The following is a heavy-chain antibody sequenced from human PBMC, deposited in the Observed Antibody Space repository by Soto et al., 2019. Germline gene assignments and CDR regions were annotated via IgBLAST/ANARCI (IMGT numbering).Heavy chain of an antibody. Sequence: PGRSLRLSCAASGFTFSSYAMSRVRQAPGKGLEWASAISGSGGSTYYADSVKGRFTISRDNSKNTLYLQMDSLRAEDTAVYYCASFEQYYDILTGYPDYWGQGTLVTVSS. J-gene: IGHJ4*02. V-gene: IGHV3-23*01. CDR3: ASFEQYYDILTGYPDY. D-gene: IGHD3-9*01. CDR2: ISGSGGST. CDR1: GFTFSSYA.